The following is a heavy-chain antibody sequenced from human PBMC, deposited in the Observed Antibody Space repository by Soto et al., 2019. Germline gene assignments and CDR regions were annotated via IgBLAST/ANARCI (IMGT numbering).Heavy chain of an antibody. J-gene: IGHJ4*02. CDR2: ISAYNGNT. CDR3: ARDGYDFWRGYTSRFDY. V-gene: IGHV1-18*04. D-gene: IGHD3-3*01. Sequence: ASVKVSCKASGYTFTSYGISWVRQAPGQGLEWMGWISAYNGNTNYAQKLQGRVTMTTDTSTSTAYMELRSLRSDDTAVYYCARDGYDFWRGYTSRFDYWGQGTLVTVSS. CDR1: GYTFTSYG.